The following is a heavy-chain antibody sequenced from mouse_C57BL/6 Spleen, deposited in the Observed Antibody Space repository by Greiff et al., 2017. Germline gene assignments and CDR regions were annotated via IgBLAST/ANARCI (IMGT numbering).Heavy chain of an antibody. CDR1: GYAFSSSW. CDR2: IYPGDGDT. CDR3: ARWGLRRDFDY. J-gene: IGHJ2*01. D-gene: IGHD2-4*01. Sequence: VKLVESGPELVKPGASVKISCKASGYAFSSSWMNWVKQRPGKGLEGIGRIYPGDGDTNYNGKFKGKATLTADKSSSTAYMQLSSLTSEDSAVYFCARWGLRRDFDYWGQGTTLTVSS. V-gene: IGHV1-82*01.